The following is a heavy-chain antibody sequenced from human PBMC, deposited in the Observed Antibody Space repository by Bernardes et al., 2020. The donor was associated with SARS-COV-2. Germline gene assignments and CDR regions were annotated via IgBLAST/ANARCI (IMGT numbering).Heavy chain of an antibody. CDR1: GFSFYDYA. CDR2: ILFNGGGT. J-gene: IGHJ3*02. V-gene: IGHV3-23*01. Sequence: SLRLSCAASGFSFYDYAMRWFRQVPGKALEWVPGILFNGGGTYYADSLIARFTISRDISKNTLYLQMNSLRAEDTAVYYCASTWYSTSLTGFYAAAFDIWGQGTVVTVAS. CDR3: ASTWYSTSLTGFYAAAFDI. D-gene: IGHD3-9*01.